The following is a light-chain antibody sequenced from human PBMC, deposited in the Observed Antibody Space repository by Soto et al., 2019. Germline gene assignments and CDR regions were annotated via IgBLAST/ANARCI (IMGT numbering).Light chain of an antibody. J-gene: IGKJ4*01. CDR3: QQFGSYPLT. V-gene: IGKV3-20*01. Sequence: EMVLTQSPGTLSLSPGERATLSCRASQSVRNNYLAWYQQKPGQTPRFLIYGASTRATGIPDRFSGGGSGTDFTLTISRLEPEDFAVYYCQQFGSYPLTVGGGTKVDSK. CDR2: GAS. CDR1: QSVRNNY.